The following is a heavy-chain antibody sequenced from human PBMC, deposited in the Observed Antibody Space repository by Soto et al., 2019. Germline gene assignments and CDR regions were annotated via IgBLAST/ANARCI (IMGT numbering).Heavy chain of an antibody. CDR2: IYYSGST. CDR1: GGSISSGDYY. V-gene: IGHV4-30-4*01. CDR3: ARSFEEGGWFDP. J-gene: IGHJ5*02. Sequence: SETLSLTCTVSGGSISSGDYYWSWIRQPPGKGLEWIGYIYYSGSTYYNPSLKSRVTISVDTSKNQSSLKLSSVTAADTAVYYCARSFEEGGWFDPWGQGTLVTVSS. D-gene: IGHD3-16*01.